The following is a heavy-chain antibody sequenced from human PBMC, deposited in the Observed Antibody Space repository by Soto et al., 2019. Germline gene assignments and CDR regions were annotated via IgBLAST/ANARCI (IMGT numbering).Heavy chain of an antibody. CDR3: ASAPTTVVTPYSFDS. V-gene: IGHV3-30-3*01. CDR1: GFTFSSYA. D-gene: IGHD4-17*01. CDR2: ISYDGTNK. Sequence: QVQLVESGGGVVQPGRSLRLSCAASGFTFSSYAMHWVRQAPGKGLEWVAVISYDGTNKYYAGSVKGRFTISRDNSKNTRYVQRNCLRSEDTAVHYCASAPTTVVTPYSFDSCGQGTLVTVSS. J-gene: IGHJ4*02.